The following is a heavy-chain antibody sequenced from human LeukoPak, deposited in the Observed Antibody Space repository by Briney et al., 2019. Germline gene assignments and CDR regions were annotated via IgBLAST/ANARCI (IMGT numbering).Heavy chain of an antibody. V-gene: IGHV3-23*01. CDR2: ISTSGVTT. J-gene: IGHJ4*02. CDR1: GFTFSIYA. D-gene: IGHD6-13*01. Sequence: PGGSLRLSCGVSGFTFSIYAMSWVRQAPGRGLEWVSGISTSGVTTHYADSVKGRFTVSRDNSKNTLYLQMNSLRPDDTAVYYCARDRGGYSTDFDFWGQGTLVTVTS. CDR3: ARDRGGYSTDFDF.